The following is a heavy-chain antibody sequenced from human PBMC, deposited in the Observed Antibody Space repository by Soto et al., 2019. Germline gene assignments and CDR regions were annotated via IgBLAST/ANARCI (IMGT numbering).Heavy chain of an antibody. D-gene: IGHD1-20*01. CDR3: ARDVITGRNYAP. Sequence: QVQLQESGPGLVKPSQTLSLTCTVSGGSISSGGYYWSWIRQHPGKSLEWIGYIYYRESTYYNPSLMCRVTKSVDTSKNQFSLKRSSVTAADTAVYYCARDVITGRNYAPWGQGTLVIVSS. CDR2: IYYREST. CDR1: GGSISSGGYY. J-gene: IGHJ5*02. V-gene: IGHV4-31*03.